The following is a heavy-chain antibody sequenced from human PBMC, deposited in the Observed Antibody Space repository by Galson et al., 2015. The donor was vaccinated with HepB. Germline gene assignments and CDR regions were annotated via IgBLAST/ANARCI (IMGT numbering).Heavy chain of an antibody. J-gene: IGHJ4*02. V-gene: IGHV3-7*01. CDR3: ARESVVPWFGELFSRGDFDY. D-gene: IGHD3-10*01. Sequence: SLRLSCAASGFTFSSYWMSWVRQAPGKGLEWVANIKQDGSEKYYVDSVKGRFTISRDNAKNSLYLQMNSLRAEDTAVYYCARESVVPWFGELFSRGDFDYWGQGTLVTVSS. CDR1: GFTFSSYW. CDR2: IKQDGSEK.